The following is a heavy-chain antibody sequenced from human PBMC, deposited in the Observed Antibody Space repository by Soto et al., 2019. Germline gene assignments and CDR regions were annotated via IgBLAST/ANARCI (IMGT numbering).Heavy chain of an antibody. CDR1: GFTFSSYS. D-gene: IGHD3-10*01. J-gene: IGHJ5*02. CDR3: ARECTRGGLLNWFDP. CDR2: ISSSSSTI. Sequence: GGSLRLSCTASGFTFSSYSMNWVRQAPGKGLEWVSYISSSSSTIYYADSVKGRFTISRDNAKNSLYLQMNSLRDEDTAVYYCARECTRGGLLNWFDPWGQGTLVTVSS. V-gene: IGHV3-48*02.